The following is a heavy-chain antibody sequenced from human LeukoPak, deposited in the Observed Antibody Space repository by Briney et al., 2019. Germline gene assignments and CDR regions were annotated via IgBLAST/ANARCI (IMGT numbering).Heavy chain of an antibody. D-gene: IGHD3-9*01. CDR3: ARDAGDLLTGYYKHYFDY. Sequence: PGTSLRLSCTGSGFTFSDYGIHWLRLAPGKGLEWVTIISYDGRNTYYADSVRGRFTISRDNSRSTLYLQMNSLRTEDTAMYFCARDAGDLLTGYYKHYFDYWGQGTLVTVSS. CDR1: GFTFSDYG. J-gene: IGHJ4*02. V-gene: IGHV3-30*01. CDR2: ISYDGRNT.